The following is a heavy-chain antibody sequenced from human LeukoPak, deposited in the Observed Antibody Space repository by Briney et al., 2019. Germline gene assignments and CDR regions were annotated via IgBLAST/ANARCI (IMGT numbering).Heavy chain of an antibody. Sequence: PSETLSLTCAVYGGSFSGYYWSWIRQPPGKGLEWIGEINHSGSTNYNPSLKSRVTISVDTSKNQFSLKLSSVTAADTAVYYCARGNYFGPQAAAGNYYFDYWGQGTLVTVSS. V-gene: IGHV4-34*01. J-gene: IGHJ4*02. D-gene: IGHD6-13*01. CDR3: ARGNYFGPQAAAGNYYFDY. CDR2: INHSGST. CDR1: GGSFSGYY.